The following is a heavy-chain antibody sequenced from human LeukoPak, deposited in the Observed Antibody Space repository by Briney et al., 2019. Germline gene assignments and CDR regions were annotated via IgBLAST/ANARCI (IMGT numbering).Heavy chain of an antibody. CDR2: INPNGGGT. CDR1: GYTFTGCY. CDR3: TVTTFWV. D-gene: IGHD4-17*01. Sequence: GASVKVSCKASGYTFTGCYMHWVRQAPGQGLEWMGWINPNGGGTNYAQKSQGRVTMTRDTSISTAYMEVSRLRSDDTAVYYCTVTTFWVWGQGTLVTVSS. J-gene: IGHJ4*02. V-gene: IGHV1-2*02.